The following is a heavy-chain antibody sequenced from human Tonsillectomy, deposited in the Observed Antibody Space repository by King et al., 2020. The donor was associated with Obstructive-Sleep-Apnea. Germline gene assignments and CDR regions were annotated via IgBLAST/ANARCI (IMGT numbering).Heavy chain of an antibody. V-gene: IGHV4-39*07. CDR3: AGDRAEYYDSSGYYVG. Sequence: QLQESGPGLVKPSETLSLTCTVSGGSISSSSYYWGWIRQPPGKGLEWIGSIYYSGSTYYNPSLKSRVTISVDTSKDQFSLKLSSVTAADTAVYYCAGDRAEYYDSSGYYVGWGQGTLVTVSS. CDR2: IYYSGST. CDR1: GGSISSSSYY. J-gene: IGHJ1*01. D-gene: IGHD3-22*01.